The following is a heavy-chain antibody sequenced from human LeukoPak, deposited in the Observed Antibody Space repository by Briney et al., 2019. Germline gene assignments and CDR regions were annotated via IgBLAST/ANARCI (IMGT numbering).Heavy chain of an antibody. CDR2: ISSSGSTI. Sequence: GGSLRLSCAASGFTFSDYHMSWIRQAPGKGLEWVSYISSSGSTIYYADSVKGRFTISRDNAKNSLYLQMNSLRAEDTAVYYCARDPYYYYYMDVWGKGTTVTVSS. CDR1: GFTFSDYH. V-gene: IGHV3-11*04. J-gene: IGHJ6*03. CDR3: ARDPYYYYYMDV.